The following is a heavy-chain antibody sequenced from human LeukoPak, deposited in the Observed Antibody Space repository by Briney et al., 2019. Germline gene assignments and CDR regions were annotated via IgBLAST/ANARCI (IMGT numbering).Heavy chain of an antibody. V-gene: IGHV4-59*01. CDR2: IYYSGST. D-gene: IGHD6-13*01. CDR1: GGSISSYY. Sequence: SETLSLTCTVSGGSISSYYWSWIRQPPGKGLEWIGYIYYSGSTNYNPSLKSRVTISVDTSKNQFSLKLSSVTAADTAVYYCARVGLGYSSSWYNLRYYFDYWGQGTLVTVPS. CDR3: ARVGLGYSSSWYNLRYYFDY. J-gene: IGHJ4*02.